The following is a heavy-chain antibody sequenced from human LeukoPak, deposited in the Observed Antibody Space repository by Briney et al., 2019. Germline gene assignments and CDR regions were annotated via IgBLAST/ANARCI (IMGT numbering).Heavy chain of an antibody. CDR1: GFTFSSYD. CDR2: IGTAGDT. V-gene: IGHV3-13*01. J-gene: IGHJ3*02. Sequence: GGSLRLSCAASGFTFSSYDMHWVRQATGKGLEWVSAIGTAGDTYYPGSVKGRFTISRDNAKNSLYLQMNSLRAEDTAVYYCARGPGRGNAFDIWGQGTMVTVSS. D-gene: IGHD3-10*01. CDR3: ARGPGRGNAFDI.